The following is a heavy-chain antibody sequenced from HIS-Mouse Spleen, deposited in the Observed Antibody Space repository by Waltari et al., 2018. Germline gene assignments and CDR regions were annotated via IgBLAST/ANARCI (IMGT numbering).Heavy chain of an antibody. J-gene: IGHJ3*02. Sequence: QVQLVESGGGVVQPGRSLRLSCAASGFTFSSYAMHWVRQAPGKGLEWVAVISYDGSIKYYAVSVKCRFTISRDNSKNTLYLQMNSLRAEDTAVYYCARDGGAAQAFDIWGQGTMVTVSS. CDR1: GFTFSSYA. V-gene: IGHV3-30*04. CDR3: ARDGGAAQAFDI. CDR2: ISYDGSIK. D-gene: IGHD6-6*01.